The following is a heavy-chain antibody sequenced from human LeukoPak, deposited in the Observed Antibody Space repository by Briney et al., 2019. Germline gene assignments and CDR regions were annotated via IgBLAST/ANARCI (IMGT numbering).Heavy chain of an antibody. CDR3: AKRGGYLVDP. V-gene: IGHV3-23*01. D-gene: IGHD3-16*01. CDR2: ISGSGGNT. Sequence: GSLRLSCAASGFTFGNYAMSWVRQAPGKGLEWVSVISGSGGNTYYADSVKGRFTISRDNSKNTLYLQMNSPRAEDTAVYYCAKRGGYLVDPWGQGTLVTVSS. J-gene: IGHJ5*02. CDR1: GFTFGNYA.